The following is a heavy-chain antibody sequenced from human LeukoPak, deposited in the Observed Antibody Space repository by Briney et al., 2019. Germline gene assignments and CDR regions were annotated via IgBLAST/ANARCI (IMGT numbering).Heavy chain of an antibody. D-gene: IGHD3-3*01. CDR2: INHSGST. Sequence: SSETLSLTCAVYGESFSGYYWSWIRQPPGKGLEWIGEINHSGSTNYNPSLKSRVTISVDTSKNQFSLKLSSVTAADTAVYYCARGGYDFWSGYVVDYWGQGTLVTVSS. J-gene: IGHJ4*02. CDR3: ARGGYDFWSGYVVDY. V-gene: IGHV4-34*01. CDR1: GESFSGYY.